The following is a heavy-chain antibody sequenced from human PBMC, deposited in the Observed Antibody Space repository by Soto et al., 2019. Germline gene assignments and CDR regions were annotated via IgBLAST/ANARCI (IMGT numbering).Heavy chain of an antibody. V-gene: IGHV3-64*01. CDR1: GFTFRSYA. Sequence: PGGSLRLSSAASGFTFRSYAMHWVSQAPGKGLEYVSAISSNGGSTHYANSVKGRFTISRDNSKSTLYLQMGSLRAEDMAVYYCARDYCPGGVCYTIFDYWGQGTLVTV. D-gene: IGHD2-8*02. CDR2: ISSNGGST. J-gene: IGHJ4*02. CDR3: ARDYCPGGVCYTIFDY.